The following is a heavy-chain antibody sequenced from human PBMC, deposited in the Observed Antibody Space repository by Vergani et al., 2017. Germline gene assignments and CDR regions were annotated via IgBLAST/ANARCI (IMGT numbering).Heavy chain of an antibody. CDR2: ISYSAST. CDR3: VRQVFGCDF. CDR1: GYSISSGYY. V-gene: IGHV4-38-2*02. D-gene: IGHD3-16*01. Sequence: QVQLQESGPGLLKPSETLSLTCTVSGYSISSGYYWGWIRQPPGKGLEWIGAISYSASTWYNPSLQGRVTISIDTSKSQFSLQLKSVTAADTALYYCVRQVFGCDFWGPGTLVTVSS. J-gene: IGHJ4*02.